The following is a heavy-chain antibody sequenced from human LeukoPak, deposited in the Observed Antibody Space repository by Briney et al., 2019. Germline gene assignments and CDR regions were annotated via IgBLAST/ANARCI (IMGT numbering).Heavy chain of an antibody. V-gene: IGHV3-30*04. CDR3: ARGPLPVDTAMVTVDY. D-gene: IGHD5-18*01. CDR2: ISYDGSNK. CDR1: GFTFSSYA. J-gene: IGHJ4*02. Sequence: PGRSPRLSCAASGFTFSSYAMHWVRQAPGKGLEWVAVISYDGSNKYYADSVKGRFTISRDNSKNTLYLQMNSLRAEDTAVYYCARGPLPVDTAMVTVDYWGQGTLVTVSS.